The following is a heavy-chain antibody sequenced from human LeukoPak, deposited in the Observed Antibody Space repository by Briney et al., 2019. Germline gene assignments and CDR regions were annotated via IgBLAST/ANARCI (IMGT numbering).Heavy chain of an antibody. Sequence: GGSLRLSCAASGFTFSSYSMNWVRQAPGKGLEWVSGIVWNSGSIGYADSVKGRFTISRDNAENSLYLQMNSLRPEDTALYFCAKDGNNDAFDIWGQGTMVTVSS. CDR2: IVWNSGSI. V-gene: IGHV3-9*01. J-gene: IGHJ3*02. CDR3: AKDGNNDAFDI. CDR1: GFTFSSYS.